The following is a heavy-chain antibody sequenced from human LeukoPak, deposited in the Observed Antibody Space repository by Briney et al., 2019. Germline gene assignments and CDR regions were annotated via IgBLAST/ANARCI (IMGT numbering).Heavy chain of an antibody. CDR2: MNPNSGNT. V-gene: IGHV1-8*01. D-gene: IGHD4-17*01. J-gene: IGHJ4*02. CDR3: VRRSSDYGDYRVDY. CDR1: GYTFTSYD. Sequence: GASVKVSCKASGYTFTSYDISWLRHATGQGLELMGWMNPNSGNTGYAQKLLGRVTMTRDNAINTAYMELGSLRSVDTAVYYCVRRSSDYGDYRVDYWGQGTLVTVSS.